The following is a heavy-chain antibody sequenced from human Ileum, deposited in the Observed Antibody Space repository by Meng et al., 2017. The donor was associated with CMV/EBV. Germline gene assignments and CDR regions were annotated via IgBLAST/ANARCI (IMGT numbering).Heavy chain of an antibody. D-gene: IGHD1-26*01. V-gene: IGHV3-23*01. Sequence: GESLKISCVASGFTFNIYAMSWVRQAPGKGLEWVSIIGSDSGGIQYGDSVKGRFTISRDNSKNTLYLQMDSLRVEDTAIYFCAKGGREVPLTRRFDYWGQGALVTVSS. CDR1: GFTFNIYA. CDR3: AKGGREVPLTRRFDY. CDR2: IGSDSGGI. J-gene: IGHJ4*02.